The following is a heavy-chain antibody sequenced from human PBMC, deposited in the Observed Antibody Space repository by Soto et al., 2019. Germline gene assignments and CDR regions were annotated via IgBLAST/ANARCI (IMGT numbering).Heavy chain of an antibody. CDR2: IYYDGGT. J-gene: IGHJ6*02. CDR1: GGSISSGDYY. V-gene: IGHV4-30-4*01. CDR3: ARDSFNYYYGMDV. Sequence: TLSLTCTVSGGSISSGDYYWSWIRQPPGKGLEWIGYIYYDGGTYYNPSLKSRLTISLDTSKNQFSLKLTSVTAADTAVYYCARDSFNYYYGMDVWGQGTSVTVSS.